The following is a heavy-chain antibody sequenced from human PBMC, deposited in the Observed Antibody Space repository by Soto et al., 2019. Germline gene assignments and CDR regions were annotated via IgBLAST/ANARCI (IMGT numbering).Heavy chain of an antibody. J-gene: IGHJ5*02. Sequence: PSETLALTCAISGDSVSRNSAAWNWIRQSPSRGLEWLGRTYYRTKWYNDYAISVKSRITINPDTSKNQFSLQLNSDIPADTAAYYCARAQLGSDRYSLECFDPCGQRPMVTVSS. V-gene: IGHV6-1*01. CDR1: GDSVSRNSAA. D-gene: IGHD1-1*01. CDR2: TYYRTKWYN. CDR3: ARAQLGSDRYSLECFDP.